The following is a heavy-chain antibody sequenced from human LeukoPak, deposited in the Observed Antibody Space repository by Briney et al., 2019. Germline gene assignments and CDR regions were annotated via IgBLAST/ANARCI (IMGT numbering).Heavy chain of an antibody. CDR2: IWHDGSKE. CDR1: GFSFSTYG. CDR3: AGDTPPGGEYYFEY. V-gene: IGHV3-33*01. J-gene: IGHJ4*02. D-gene: IGHD3-16*01. Sequence: GRSLRLSSAASGFSFSTYGMHWVRQAPDTGLEWVALIWHDGSKEYYADSVKGRFTISRDNSKNTLYLEMNSLRADDTAVYYCAGDTPPGGEYYFEYWGQGALVTVSS.